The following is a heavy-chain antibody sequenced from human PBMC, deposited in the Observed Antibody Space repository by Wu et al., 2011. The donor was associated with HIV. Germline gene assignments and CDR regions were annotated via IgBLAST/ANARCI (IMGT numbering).Heavy chain of an antibody. Sequence: QVQLVQSGAEVKKPGASVKVSCKASGYTFTVYYMHWVRQAPGQGLEWVGWIYPNSGGTKYAQKFQGRVTMTRDTSISTAYMELSSLKSEDTAVYYCVRGLTYFMIRGSNNRDWGQGTLVTVSS. CDR2: IYPNSGGT. D-gene: IGHD3-10*01. V-gene: IGHV1-2*02. CDR3: VRGLTYFMIRGSNNRD. CDR1: GYTFTVYY. J-gene: IGHJ1*01.